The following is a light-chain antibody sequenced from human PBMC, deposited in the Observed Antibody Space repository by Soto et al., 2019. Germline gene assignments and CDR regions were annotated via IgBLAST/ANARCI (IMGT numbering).Light chain of an antibody. J-gene: IGKJ3*01. V-gene: IGKV3-11*01. CDR2: AAS. CDR1: QSVSSY. Sequence: EIVLTHSPSTVSLSPGERATLSCRASQSVSSYLAWYQQKPGQTPRLLIYAASTRATGIPARFSGSGSGTDFTLTISRLEPEDSAVYYCQQYRASPRTFGPGTKVD. CDR3: QQYRASPRT.